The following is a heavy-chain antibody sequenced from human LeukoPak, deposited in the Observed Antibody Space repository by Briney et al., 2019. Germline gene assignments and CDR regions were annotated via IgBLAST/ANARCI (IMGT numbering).Heavy chain of an antibody. V-gene: IGHV3-9*01. J-gene: IGHJ4*02. CDR3: AKGTRASGYSSFYY. CDR2: ISWNSGSI. D-gene: IGHD6-13*01. Sequence: GGSLRLSCAASGFTFDDYAMHWVRQAPGKGLEWVSGISWNSGSIDYADSVKGRFTISRDNAKNSLYLQMNSLRAEDTALYYCAKGTRASGYSSFYYWGQGTLVTVSS. CDR1: GFTFDDYA.